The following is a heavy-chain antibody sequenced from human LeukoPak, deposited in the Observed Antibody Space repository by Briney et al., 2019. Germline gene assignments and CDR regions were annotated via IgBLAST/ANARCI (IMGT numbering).Heavy chain of an antibody. Sequence: ASVKVSCKLSGYTLTELSMHWVRQAPGKGLEWMGGFDPEDGETIYAQKFQGRVTMTEDTSTDTAYMELSSLRSEDTAVYYCATRRDTYSGSSWYSYFDYWGQGTLVTVSS. J-gene: IGHJ4*02. CDR1: GYTLTELS. CDR2: FDPEDGET. V-gene: IGHV1-24*01. CDR3: ATRRDTYSGSSWYSYFDY. D-gene: IGHD6-13*01.